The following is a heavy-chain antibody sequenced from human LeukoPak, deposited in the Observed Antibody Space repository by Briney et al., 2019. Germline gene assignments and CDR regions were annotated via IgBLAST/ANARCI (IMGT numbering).Heavy chain of an antibody. D-gene: IGHD3-10*01. J-gene: IGHJ4*02. Sequence: GGSLRLSCTASGFTFSSYGMHWVRQAPGKGLEWVAFIRYDGSNKYYADSVKGRFTISRDNSKNTLYLQMNSLRAEDTAVYYCARNDGSGSYYNDYWGQGTLVTVSS. CDR1: GFTFSSYG. V-gene: IGHV3-30*02. CDR2: IRYDGSNK. CDR3: ARNDGSGSYYNDY.